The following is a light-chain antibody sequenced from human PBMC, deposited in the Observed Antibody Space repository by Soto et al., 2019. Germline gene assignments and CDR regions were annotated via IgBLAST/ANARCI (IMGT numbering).Light chain of an antibody. CDR3: SLFTTSGSHVV. CDR2: DVA. J-gene: IGLJ2*01. V-gene: IGLV2-14*03. Sequence: QSALTQPASVSGSPGQSITISCTGTSRDIGTYDYVSWHQQHPGKAPKLIIYDVAHRPSGVSPRFSGSKSGDTASLTISGLQAEDEADYYFSLFTTSGSHVVFGGGTKLTVL. CDR1: SRDIGTYDY.